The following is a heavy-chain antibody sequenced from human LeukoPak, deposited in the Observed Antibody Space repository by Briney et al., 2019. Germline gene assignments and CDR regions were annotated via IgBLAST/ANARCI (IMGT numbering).Heavy chain of an antibody. V-gene: IGHV3-74*01. CDR1: GFTFSTSW. CDR2: INSDGSST. Sequence: GGSLRLSCAASGFTFSTSWMHWVRQAPGKGLVWVSHINSDGSSTSYADSVKGRFTISRDNAKNTLYLQMNSLRAEDTALYYCARDTVWAFDYWGQGTLVTASS. CDR3: ARDTVWAFDY. D-gene: IGHD2-8*01. J-gene: IGHJ4*02.